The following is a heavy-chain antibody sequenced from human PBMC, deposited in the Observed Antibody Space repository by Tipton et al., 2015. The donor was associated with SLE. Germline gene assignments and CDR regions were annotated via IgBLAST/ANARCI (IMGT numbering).Heavy chain of an antibody. Sequence: SGFTFSSYGMHWVRQAPGKGLEWVAFIRYDGSNKYYADSVKGRFTISRDNAKNSLYLQMNSLRAEDTAVYYCARECCSSTSWDRGAFDIWGQGTMVTVSS. D-gene: IGHD2-2*01. CDR1: GFTFSSYG. CDR3: ARECCSSTSWDRGAFDI. CDR2: IRYDGSNK. J-gene: IGHJ3*02. V-gene: IGHV3-30*02.